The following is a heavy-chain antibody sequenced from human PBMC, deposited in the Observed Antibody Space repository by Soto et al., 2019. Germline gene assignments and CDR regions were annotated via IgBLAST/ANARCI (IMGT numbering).Heavy chain of an antibody. D-gene: IGHD3-10*01. CDR2: IYYSGST. V-gene: IGHV4-59*08. J-gene: IGHJ6*03. CDR1: GGSISSYY. CDR3: ARLWFGEPFYYYYMDV. Sequence: SETLSLTCTVSGGSISSYYWSWIRQPPGKGLEWIGYIYYSGSTNYNPSLKSRVTISVDTSKNQFSLKLSSVTAADTAVYYCARLWFGEPFYYYYMDVWGKGTTVTVSS.